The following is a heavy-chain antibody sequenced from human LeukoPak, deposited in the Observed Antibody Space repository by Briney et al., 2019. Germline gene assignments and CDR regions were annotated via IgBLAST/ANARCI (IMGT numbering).Heavy chain of an antibody. CDR1: GYSFTSYW. D-gene: IGHD6-19*01. J-gene: IGHJ4*02. CDR3: ARQRRSSGWPNDY. CDR2: IYPDDSDT. V-gene: IGHV5-51*01. Sequence: GESLKISCKGSGYSFTSYWIAWVGQMPGTGLEWMGIIYPDDSDTRYSPSFQGQVTITADKSISTAYLQWSSLKASDNAMYYCARQRRSSGWPNDYWGQGTLVTVSS.